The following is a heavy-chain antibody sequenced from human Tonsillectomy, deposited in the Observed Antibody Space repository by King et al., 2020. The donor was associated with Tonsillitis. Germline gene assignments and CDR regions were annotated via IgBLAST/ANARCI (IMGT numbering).Heavy chain of an antibody. CDR3: PRWRGCGEMACSGFFPL. J-gene: IGHJ4*02. CDR1: GFTFGDYS. CDR2: IRSKDYGGRT. D-gene: IGHD2-21*01. Sequence: VQLVESGGGLVQPGRSLRLSCTTSGFTFGDYSMSWVRQAPGKGLEWVSFIRSKDYGGRTEYAASVKGRFTISSDDSKSIAYLHMNSLTTEDTAVYYSPRWRGCGEMACSGFFPLWAQGTLVTVSS. V-gene: IGHV3-49*04.